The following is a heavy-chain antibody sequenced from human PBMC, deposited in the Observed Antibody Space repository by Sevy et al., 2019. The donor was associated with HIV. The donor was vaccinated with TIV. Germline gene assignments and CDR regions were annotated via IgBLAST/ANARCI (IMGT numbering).Heavy chain of an antibody. CDR1: GFTFSSYW. D-gene: IGHD5-18*01. V-gene: IGHV3-74*01. Sequence: GGSLRLSCAASGFTFSSYWMHWVRQAPGKGLVWVSRINSDGGSTSYADSVKGRFTISRDNAKNTLYLQMNSLRAEDTAVYYCARDPVDTAMGNWFDPWGQGTLVTVSS. J-gene: IGHJ5*02. CDR2: INSDGGST. CDR3: ARDPVDTAMGNWFDP.